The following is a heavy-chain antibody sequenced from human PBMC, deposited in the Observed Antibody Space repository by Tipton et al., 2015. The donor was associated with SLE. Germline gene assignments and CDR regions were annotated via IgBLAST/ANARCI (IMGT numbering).Heavy chain of an antibody. CDR3: ASIRYYYDSDGYYSPFDY. D-gene: IGHD3-22*01. CDR2: INHSGSI. Sequence: LRLSCAVYGGSFSGYYWSWIRQPPGKGLEWIGEINHSGSINYNPSLKSRVTISVDTSKNQFSLKLSSVTAADTAVYYCASIRYYYDSDGYYSPFDYWGQGTLVTVSS. V-gene: IGHV4-34*01. CDR1: GGSFSGYY. J-gene: IGHJ4*02.